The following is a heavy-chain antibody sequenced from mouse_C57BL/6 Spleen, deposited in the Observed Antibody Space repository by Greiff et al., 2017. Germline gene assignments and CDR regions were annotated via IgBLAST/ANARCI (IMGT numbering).Heavy chain of an antibody. V-gene: IGHV1-74*01. CDR2: IHPSNSDT. Sequence: QVQLQQSGAELVKPGASVKMSCKASGYTFTSYWMHWVKQRPGQGLEWIGRIHPSNSDTNYKQKFKGKDTLTVDKSSSTAYMQLSVLTSEDSAVYYCGRGALRGFAYWGQGTLVTVSA. CDR1: GYTFTSYW. D-gene: IGHD1-1*01. J-gene: IGHJ3*01. CDR3: GRGALRGFAY.